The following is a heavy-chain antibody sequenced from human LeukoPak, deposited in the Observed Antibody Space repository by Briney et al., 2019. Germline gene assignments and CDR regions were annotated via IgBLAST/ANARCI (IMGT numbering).Heavy chain of an antibody. CDR1: GGSISSSNW. CDR2: IYYSGST. CDR3: ARGGVLWFGELLYYFDY. Sequence: PSETLSLTCAVSGGSISSSNWWSWVRQPPGKGLEWIGYIYYSGSTYYNPSLKSRVTISVDKSKNQFSLKLSSVTAADTAVYYCARGGVLWFGELLYYFDYWGQGTLVTVSS. V-gene: IGHV4-4*02. D-gene: IGHD3-10*01. J-gene: IGHJ4*02.